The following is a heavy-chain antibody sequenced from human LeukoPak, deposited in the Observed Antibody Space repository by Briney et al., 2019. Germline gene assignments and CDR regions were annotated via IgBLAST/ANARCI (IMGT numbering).Heavy chain of an antibody. CDR3: ARGDIVVVPAAIVWFDP. J-gene: IGHJ5*02. CDR2: INHSGST. D-gene: IGHD2-2*01. V-gene: IGHV4-34*01. CDR1: GGSFSGYY. Sequence: SETLSLTCAVYGGSFSGYYWSWIRQPPGKGLECIGEINHSGSTNYNPSLKSRVTISVDTSKNQFSLKLSSVTAADTAVYYCARGDIVVVPAAIVWFDPWGQGTLVTVSS.